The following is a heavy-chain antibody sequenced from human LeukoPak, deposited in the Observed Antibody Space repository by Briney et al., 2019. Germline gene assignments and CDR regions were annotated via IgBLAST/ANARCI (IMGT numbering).Heavy chain of an antibody. V-gene: IGHV1-2*02. J-gene: IGHJ4*02. CDR3: ARDKDQITIFGVITVADY. D-gene: IGHD3-3*01. CDR2: INPNSGAT. CDR1: EYTFTAHY. Sequence: ASVKVSCKASEYTFTAHYIHWMRQAPGQGLEWMGWINPNSGATNYAQKFQGRVTLTRDTSISTAYMELSGLRSDDTAVYYCARDKDQITIFGVITVADYWGQGTLVTVSS.